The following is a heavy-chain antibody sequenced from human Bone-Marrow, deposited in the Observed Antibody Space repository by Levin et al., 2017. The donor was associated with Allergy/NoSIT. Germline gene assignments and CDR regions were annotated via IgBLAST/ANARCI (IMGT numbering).Heavy chain of an antibody. J-gene: IGHJ3*01. V-gene: IGHV3-48*01. CDR3: VRGSGFYLASDAFDL. Sequence: GGSLRLSCAASGFTFSEYSMNWVRQAPGKGLEWLSYTSGTSSHIYYADSVKGRFTISRDNGKNSLFLQMNSLRAEDTAVYFCVRGSGFYLASDAFDLWGQGTMVTVSS. D-gene: IGHD6-19*01. CDR1: GFTFSEYS. CDR2: TSGTSSHI.